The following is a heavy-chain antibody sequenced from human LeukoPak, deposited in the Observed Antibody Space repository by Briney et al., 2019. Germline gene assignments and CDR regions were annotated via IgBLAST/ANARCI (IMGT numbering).Heavy chain of an antibody. D-gene: IGHD3-22*01. Sequence: ASVKVSCKASAYTFTCYYMHWVRQAPGQGLEWMGWINPNSGGTNYAQKFQGRVTMTRDTSITTAYMELSRLRSDDTAVYYCARAIGVYYDSSGNDAFDFWGQGTMVTVSS. CDR1: AYTFTCYY. CDR3: ARAIGVYYDSSGNDAFDF. J-gene: IGHJ3*01. CDR2: INPNSGGT. V-gene: IGHV1-2*02.